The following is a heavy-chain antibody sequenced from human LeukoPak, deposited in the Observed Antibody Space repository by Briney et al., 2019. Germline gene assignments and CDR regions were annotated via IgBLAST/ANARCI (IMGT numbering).Heavy chain of an antibody. D-gene: IGHD2-15*01. J-gene: IGHJ6*02. Sequence: GGSLRLSCAASGFTFSSYSMNWVRQAPGKGLEWVSYISSSSSTIYYADSVKGRFTISRDNAKNSLYLQMNSLRAEDTAVYYCARGNIVVVVAAPPNYYYYGMDVWGQGTTVTVSS. V-gene: IGHV3-48*01. CDR3: ARGNIVVVVAAPPNYYYYGMDV. CDR2: ISSSSSTI. CDR1: GFTFSSYS.